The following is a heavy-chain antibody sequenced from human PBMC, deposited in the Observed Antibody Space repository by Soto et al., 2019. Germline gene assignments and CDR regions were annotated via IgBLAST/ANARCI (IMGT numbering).Heavy chain of an antibody. CDR2: IYYSGST. Sequence: TSERLSLSCTVCGGSISSYYGSWIRQSPGKGLEWIGDIYYSGSTNDNPSLKGRVTMSLDTSKTQFSLKLSSVTAADTAVYYCARVKLGARTHAFEIWGQGTMVTVSS. D-gene: IGHD1-26*01. V-gene: IGHV4-59*01. CDR1: GGSISSYY. CDR3: ARVKLGARTHAFEI. J-gene: IGHJ3*02.